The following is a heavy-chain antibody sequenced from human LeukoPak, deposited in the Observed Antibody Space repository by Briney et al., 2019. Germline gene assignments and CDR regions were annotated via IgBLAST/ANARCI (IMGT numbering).Heavy chain of an antibody. J-gene: IGHJ3*02. V-gene: IGHV3-9*01. CDR3: AKDISGSYYGGAFDI. CDR2: ISWNSVSI. D-gene: IGHD1-26*01. CDR1: GFTFDDYA. Sequence: GGSLRLSCAASGFTFDDYAMHWVRQAPGKGLEWVSGISWNSVSIGYADSVKGRFTISRDNAKNSLYLQMNSLRAEDTALYYCAKDISGSYYGGAFDIWGQGTMVTVSS.